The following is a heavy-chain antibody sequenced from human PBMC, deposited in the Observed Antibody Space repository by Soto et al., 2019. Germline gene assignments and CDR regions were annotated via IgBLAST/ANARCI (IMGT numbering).Heavy chain of an antibody. V-gene: IGHV3-66*01. CDR3: ARGEGYGYDRDY. Sequence: EVQLVASGGGLVQPGASLRLSCGASGFTVSSNYMSWVLQAPGKGLEWGSVIYSGGRTYYADSVKGRCTISRDNSKNTLYLQMNSLRAEDTAVYYCARGEGYGYDRDYWGQGSLVTVAS. CDR2: IYSGGRT. J-gene: IGHJ4*02. D-gene: IGHD5-18*01. CDR1: GFTVSSNY.